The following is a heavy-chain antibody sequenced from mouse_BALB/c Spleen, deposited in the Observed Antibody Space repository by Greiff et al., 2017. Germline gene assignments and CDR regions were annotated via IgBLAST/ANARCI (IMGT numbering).Heavy chain of an antibody. CDR2: IAPGSGST. J-gene: IGHJ4*01. V-gene: IGHV1S41*01. CDR3: ARELGYAMDY. D-gene: IGHD4-1*01. CDR1: GYTFTSYW. Sequence: DLVKPGASVKLSCKASGYTFTSYWINWIKQRPGQGLEWIGRIAPGSGSTYYNEMFKGKATLTVDTSSSTAYIQLSSLSSEDSAVYVCARELGYAMDYWGQGTSVTVSA.